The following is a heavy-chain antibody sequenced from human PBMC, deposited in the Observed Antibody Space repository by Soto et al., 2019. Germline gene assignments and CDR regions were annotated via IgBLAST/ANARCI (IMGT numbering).Heavy chain of an antibody. J-gene: IGHJ4*02. Sequence: PSETLSLTCTVSGGSISSYYWIWIRQPPGKGLEWIGYIYYSGSTNYNPSLKSRVTISVDTSKNQFSLKLSSVTAADTAVYYCARARSYFDYWGQGTLVTV. CDR2: IYYSGST. V-gene: IGHV4-59*01. CDR3: ARARSYFDY. CDR1: GGSISSYY.